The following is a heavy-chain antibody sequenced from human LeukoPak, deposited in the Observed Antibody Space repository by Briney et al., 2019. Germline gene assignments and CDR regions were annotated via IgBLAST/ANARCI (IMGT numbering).Heavy chain of an antibody. CDR1: GYKFASHW. CDR3: ARQAGYYDFSNPHHLVRGTPGVFDI. Sequence: GESLKFSWKGSGYKFASHWIVWVRQMSGKGLEWMGMVYPDDSDTRYGPSFEGQVAFSVDRSTNTAYLQWNSLKDSDTAIYYCARQAGYYDFSNPHHLVRGTPGVFDIWGQGTVVAVSS. V-gene: IGHV5-51*01. CDR2: VYPDDSDT. D-gene: IGHD3-3*01. J-gene: IGHJ3*02.